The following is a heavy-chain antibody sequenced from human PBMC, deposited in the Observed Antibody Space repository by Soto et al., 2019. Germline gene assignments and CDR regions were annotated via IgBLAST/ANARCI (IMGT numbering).Heavy chain of an antibody. J-gene: IGHJ4*02. CDR2: IKTTTEGGTK. Sequence: PGGSLRLSCAASGFTFNTAWMNWVRQAPGKGLEWVGRIKTTTEGGTKDYVAPVKGRFTISRDDSKNTLYLQMNSLKTEDKAVYYCTTFITMVRGVQPDYWGQGTLVTVSS. V-gene: IGHV3-15*07. CDR3: TTFITMVRGVQPDY. CDR1: GFTFNTAW. D-gene: IGHD3-10*01.